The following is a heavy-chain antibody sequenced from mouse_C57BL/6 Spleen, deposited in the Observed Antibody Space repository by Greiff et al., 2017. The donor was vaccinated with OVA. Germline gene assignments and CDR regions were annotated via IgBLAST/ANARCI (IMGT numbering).Heavy chain of an antibody. CDR1: GYAFSSSW. CDR2: IYPGDGDT. D-gene: IGHD1-1*01. J-gene: IGHJ1*03. Sequence: VKLQESGPELVKPGASVKISCKASGYAFSSSWLNWVKQRPGKGLEWIGRIYPGDGDTNYNGKFKGKATLTADKSSSPAYMQLSSLTSEDSAVYFCARSPYYYGSSPFWYFDVWGTGTTVTVSS. V-gene: IGHV1-82*01. CDR3: ARSPYYYGSSPFWYFDV.